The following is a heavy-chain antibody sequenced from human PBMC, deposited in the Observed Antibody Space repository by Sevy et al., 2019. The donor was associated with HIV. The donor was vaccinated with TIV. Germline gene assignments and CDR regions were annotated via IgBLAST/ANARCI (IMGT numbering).Heavy chain of an antibody. CDR2: ISAYNGNT. J-gene: IGHJ6*02. CDR3: ARDSYDSSGPSYSEYYYGMDV. CDR1: GYTFTSYG. Sequence: ASVKVSCKASGYTFTSYGISWVQQAPGQGLEWMGWISAYNGNTNYAQKLQGRVTMTTDTSTSTAYMELRSLRSDDTAVYYCARDSYDSSGPSYSEYYYGMDVWGQGTTVTVSS. V-gene: IGHV1-18*01. D-gene: IGHD3-22*01.